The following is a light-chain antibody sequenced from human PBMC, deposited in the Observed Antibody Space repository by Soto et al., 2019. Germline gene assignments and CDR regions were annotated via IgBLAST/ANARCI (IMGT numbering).Light chain of an antibody. Sequence: QSALTQPASVSGSPGQSVTISCTGTSSDVGGYNYVSWYQQHPGKAPKLMVYNVSNRPSGVSNRISGSKSGNTASLTISGIPAEDEADYYCSSYTSSSTLVFGGGTKLTVL. CDR3: SSYTSSSTLV. J-gene: IGLJ2*01. CDR2: NVS. V-gene: IGLV2-14*01. CDR1: SSDVGGYNY.